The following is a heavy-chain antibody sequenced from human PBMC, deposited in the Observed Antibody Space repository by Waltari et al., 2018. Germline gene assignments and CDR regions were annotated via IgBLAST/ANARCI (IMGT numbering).Heavy chain of an antibody. D-gene: IGHD5-18*01. CDR3: ARDLGYTYGYRSYYYGVDV. J-gene: IGHJ6*02. CDR2: ISNDGTYE. V-gene: IGHV3-30-3*01. CDR1: GFTFRNFP. Sequence: QVQLVESGGGVVQPGRSLRLSCVASGFTFRNFPMHWVRKAPGKGLEWVASISNDGTYEHFADSVKGRFSISRDNSKNTLYLQMSSLRPEDTAVFYCARDLGYTYGYRSYYYGVDVWGQGTTVTVSS.